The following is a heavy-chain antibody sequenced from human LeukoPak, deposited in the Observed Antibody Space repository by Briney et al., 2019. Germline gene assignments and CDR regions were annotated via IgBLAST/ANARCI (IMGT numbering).Heavy chain of an antibody. V-gene: IGHV3-21*01. CDR1: GFTFSSYS. J-gene: IGHJ4*02. CDR2: ISSSSSYI. CDR3: ARELYYYDSSGYSH. Sequence: GGSLRLSCAASGFTFSSYSMNWVRQAPGKGLEWVSSISSSSSYIYYADSVKGRFNISRDNAKNSLYLQMNSLRAEDTAVYYCARELYYYDSSGYSHWGQGTLVTVSS. D-gene: IGHD3-22*01.